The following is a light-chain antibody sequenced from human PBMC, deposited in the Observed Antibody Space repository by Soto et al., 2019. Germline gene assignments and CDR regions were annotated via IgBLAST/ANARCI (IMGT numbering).Light chain of an antibody. J-gene: IGLJ1*01. CDR2: EVS. Sequence: QSALTQPASVSGSPGQSITISCTGTSSDVGCYNYVSWYQQHPGKAPKLMIYEVSNRPSGVSNRFSGSKSGNTASLTISGLQAEDEADYYCSSYTSSSTGDYVFGTGTQLTVL. CDR3: SSYTSSSTGDYV. CDR1: SSDVGCYNY. V-gene: IGLV2-14*01.